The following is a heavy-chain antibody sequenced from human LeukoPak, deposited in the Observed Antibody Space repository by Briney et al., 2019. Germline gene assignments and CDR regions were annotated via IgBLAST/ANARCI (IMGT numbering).Heavy chain of an antibody. D-gene: IGHD3-9*01. CDR2: IKHDGSEK. CDR1: GFTFSSYG. Sequence: GRSLRLSCAASGFTFSSYGMHWVRQAPGKGLEWVANIKHDGSEKYYVDSVKGRFTISRDNPKNTLYLQMNSLRAEDTAVYYCAKWGDYDILTGYYDSDYWGQGTLVTVSS. CDR3: AKWGDYDILTGYYDSDY. J-gene: IGHJ4*02. V-gene: IGHV3-7*03.